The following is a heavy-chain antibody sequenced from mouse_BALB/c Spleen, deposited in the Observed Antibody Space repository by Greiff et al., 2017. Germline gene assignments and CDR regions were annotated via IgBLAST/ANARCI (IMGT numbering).Heavy chain of an antibody. V-gene: IGHV3-2*02. Sequence: EVKLVESGPGLVKPSQSLSLTCTVTGYSITSDYAWNWIRQFPGNKLEWMGYISYSGSTSYNPSLKSRISITRDTSKNQFFLQLNSVTTEDTATYYCARFRLITTDAMDYWGQGTSVTVSS. D-gene: IGHD1-1*01. CDR1: GYSITSDYA. CDR3: ARFRLITTDAMDY. CDR2: ISYSGST. J-gene: IGHJ4*01.